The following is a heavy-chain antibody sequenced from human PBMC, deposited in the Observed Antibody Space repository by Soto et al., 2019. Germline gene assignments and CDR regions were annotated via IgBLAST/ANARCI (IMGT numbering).Heavy chain of an antibody. D-gene: IGHD3-9*01. Sequence: QVQLVQSGAEVKKPGSSVKVSCKASRGTFSSYTISWVRQAPGQGLEWMGRIIPILGIANYAQKFQGRVTITADKSTSTAYMELSSLRSEDTAVYYCARDLRYYDILGQWDRGQGTLVTVSS. J-gene: IGHJ4*02. CDR3: ARDLRYYDILGQWD. CDR2: IIPILGIA. CDR1: RGTFSSYT. V-gene: IGHV1-69*08.